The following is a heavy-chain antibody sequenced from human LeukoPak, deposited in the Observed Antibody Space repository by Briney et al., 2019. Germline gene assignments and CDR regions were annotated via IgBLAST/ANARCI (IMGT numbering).Heavy chain of an antibody. CDR1: GYTFTGYY. J-gene: IGHJ4*02. CDR2: INPNSGGT. CDR3: ARSMSWYSGNY. V-gene: IGHV1-2*02. Sequence: ASVKVSCKASGYTFTGYYMHWVRQAPGQGLEWMGWINPNSGGTNYAQKFQGRVTMTRDTSISTAYMELSRLRSEDTAIYYCARSMSWYSGNYWGQGTQVTVSS. D-gene: IGHD1-26*01.